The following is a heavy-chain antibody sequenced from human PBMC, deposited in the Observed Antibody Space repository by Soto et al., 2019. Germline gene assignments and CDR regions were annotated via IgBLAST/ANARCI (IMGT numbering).Heavy chain of an antibody. V-gene: IGHV3-7*01. CDR1: GFTFSSYW. J-gene: IGHJ4*02. D-gene: IGHD2-15*01. CDR3: ARVLPGGGYPHDYFDY. CDR2: IKQDGSEK. Sequence: PGGSLRLSCADSGFTFSSYWMSWVRQAPGKGLEWVANIKQDGSEKYYVDSVKGRFTISRDNAKNSLYLQMNSLRADDTAVYYCARVLPGGGYPHDYFDYWGQGTLVTVSS.